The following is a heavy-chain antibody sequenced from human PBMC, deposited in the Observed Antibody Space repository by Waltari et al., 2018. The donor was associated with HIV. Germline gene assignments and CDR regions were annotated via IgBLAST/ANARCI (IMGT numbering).Heavy chain of an antibody. CDR2: INPNSGVT. CDR3: ARVPLGRLGDLSTYYYDF. V-gene: IGHV1-2*02. Sequence: QVQLVQSGSEVKKPGASVKISCKSSGYTFRDYYIHWVRQDPGQEFEGRGWINPNSGVTNCAQKFQGRVTMTRDTSINTVYMQLSGMGADDTAIYYCARVPLGRLGDLSTYYYDFWGQGTRVTVSS. J-gene: IGHJ4*02. D-gene: IGHD3-16*02. CDR1: GYTFRDYY.